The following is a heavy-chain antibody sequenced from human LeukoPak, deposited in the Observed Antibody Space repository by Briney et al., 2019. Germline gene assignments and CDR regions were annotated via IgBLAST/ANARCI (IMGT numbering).Heavy chain of an antibody. CDR2: INPNSGGT. CDR1: GYPFTDYY. V-gene: IGHV1-2*02. J-gene: IGHJ4*02. Sequence: ASVKVSFKASGYPFTDYYIHWVRQAPGQGLEWMGWINPNSGGTNYAQKFQGRVIMTRDTSITTAYMELSSLTSDDTAVYYCARDLEGYHYGSGNYPQWGQGTLITVSS. CDR3: ARDLEGYHYGSGNYPQ. D-gene: IGHD3-10*01.